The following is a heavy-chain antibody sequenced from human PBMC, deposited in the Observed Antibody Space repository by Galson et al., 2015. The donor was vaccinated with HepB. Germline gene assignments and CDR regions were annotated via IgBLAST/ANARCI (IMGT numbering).Heavy chain of an antibody. CDR2: INAGNGNT. Sequence: SVKVSCKASGYTFTSYAMHWVRQAPGQRLEWMGWINAGNGNTKYSQKFQGRVTITRDTSASTAYMELSSLRSEDTAVYYCARGEGVWSGYYTGVLHYYYYGMDVWGQGTTVTVSS. D-gene: IGHD3-3*01. CDR3: ARGEGVWSGYYTGVLHYYYYGMDV. V-gene: IGHV1-3*01. CDR1: GYTFTSYA. J-gene: IGHJ6*02.